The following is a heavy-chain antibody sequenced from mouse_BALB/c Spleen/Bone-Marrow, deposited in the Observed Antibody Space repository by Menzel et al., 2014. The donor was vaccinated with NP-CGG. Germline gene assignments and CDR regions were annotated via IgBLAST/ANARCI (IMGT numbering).Heavy chain of an antibody. CDR1: GYTFTSSW. CDR3: ARIYYGNFYAMDY. V-gene: IGHV1S130*01. D-gene: IGHD2-1*01. CDR2: IHPNSGNT. Sequence: VQLQQSGSVLVRPGASVKLSCKASGYTFTSSWMHWAKQRPGQGLEWIGEIHPNSGNTNYNEKFKGKATLTVDTSSSTAYVDISSLTSEDSAVYYCARIYYGNFYAMDYWGQGTSVTVSS. J-gene: IGHJ4*01.